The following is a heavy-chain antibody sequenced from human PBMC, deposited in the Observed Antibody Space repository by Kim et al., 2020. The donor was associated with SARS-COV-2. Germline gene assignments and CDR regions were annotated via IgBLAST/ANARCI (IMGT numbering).Heavy chain of an antibody. Sequence: SETLSLTCTVSGGSISSYYWSWIRQPPGKGLEWIGYIYYSGSTNSNPSLKSRVTISVDTSKNQFSLKLSSVTAADTAVYYCARVEWNLGYCSGGSCLNWFDPWGQGTLVTVSS. CDR2: IYYSGST. J-gene: IGHJ5*02. V-gene: IGHV4-59*01. D-gene: IGHD2-15*01. CDR3: ARVEWNLGYCSGGSCLNWFDP. CDR1: GGSISSYY.